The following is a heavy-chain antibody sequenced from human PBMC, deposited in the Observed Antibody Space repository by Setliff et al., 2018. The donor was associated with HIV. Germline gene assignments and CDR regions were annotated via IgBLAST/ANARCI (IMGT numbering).Heavy chain of an antibody. J-gene: IGHJ5*02. Sequence: GGSLRLSCAASGFTFSYYSMNWVRQAPGKGLEWVSYISSSSDTIYYADSVKGRFTVSRDNAKNSLYLQMNSLRAEDAAIYYCARGVVVAAHNWFDPWGQGTLVTVSS. CDR3: ARGVVVAAHNWFDP. D-gene: IGHD2-15*01. CDR1: GFTFSYYS. CDR2: ISSSSDTI. V-gene: IGHV3-48*01.